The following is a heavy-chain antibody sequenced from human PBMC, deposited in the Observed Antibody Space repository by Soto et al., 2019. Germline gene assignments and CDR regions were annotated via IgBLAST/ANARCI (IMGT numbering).Heavy chain of an antibody. Sequence: PSETLSLTCSVSGVSVSSSSYYWGWVRQPPGKGLEWIGTIYYTGRTSYSPSLKSRVTISVDTSKTQFSLNLNSVTAADTAVYYCAGRRAGDYYFDYWGQGTLVTV. D-gene: IGHD1-26*01. CDR1: GVSVSSSSYY. CDR3: AGRRAGDYYFDY. V-gene: IGHV4-39*01. J-gene: IGHJ4*02. CDR2: IYYTGRT.